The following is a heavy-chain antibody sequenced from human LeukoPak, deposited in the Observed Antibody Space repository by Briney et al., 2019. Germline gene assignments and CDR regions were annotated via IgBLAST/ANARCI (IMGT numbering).Heavy chain of an antibody. CDR3: AKEGYSSGFH. D-gene: IGHD6-19*01. CDR1: GFTLTTHA. J-gene: IGHJ4*02. V-gene: IGHV3-23*01. Sequence: GGSLRLSCAASGFTLTTHAMNWVRQAPGKGLEWVSGTDSSGRGIYYADSVKGRFTISRDNSKNTLYLQMNSLRAEDTAIYYCAKEGYSSGFHWGQGTLVTVSS. CDR2: TDSSGRGI.